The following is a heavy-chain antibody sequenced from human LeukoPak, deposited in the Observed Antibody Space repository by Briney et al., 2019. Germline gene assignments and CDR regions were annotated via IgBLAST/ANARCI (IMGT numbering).Heavy chain of an antibody. CDR3: ARDYYDSSGYYYAPDY. CDR1: GYTFTSYY. V-gene: IGHV1-46*01. J-gene: IGHJ4*02. Sequence: ASVKVSCKASGYTFTSYYMHWVRQAPGQGLEWMGIINPSGGSTSYAQKFQGRVTMTRDTSTSTVYMELSSLRSEDTAVYYCARDYYDSSGYYYAPDYWGQGTLVTVSS. D-gene: IGHD3-22*01. CDR2: INPSGGST.